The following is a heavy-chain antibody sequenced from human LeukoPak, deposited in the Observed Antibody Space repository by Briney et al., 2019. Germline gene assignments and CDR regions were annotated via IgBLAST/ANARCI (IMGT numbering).Heavy chain of an antibody. CDR3: ARDRLAARPTQYYYYGMDV. J-gene: IGHJ6*02. CDR1: GFTFSSYA. V-gene: IGHV3-23*01. CDR2: ISGGGGST. D-gene: IGHD6-6*01. Sequence: GGSLRLSCAASGFTFSSYAMSWVRQAPGKGLEWVSPISGGGGSTFYADSVKGRFTISRDNSKNTLYLQMNSLRAEDTAVYYCARDRLAARPTQYYYYGMDVWGQGTTVTVSS.